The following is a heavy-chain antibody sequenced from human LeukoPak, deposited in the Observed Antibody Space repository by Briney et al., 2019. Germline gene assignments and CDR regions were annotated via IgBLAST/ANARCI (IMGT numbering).Heavy chain of an antibody. Sequence: GGSLRLSCAASGFTFSSYAMSWVRQAPGKGLEWVSAISGSGGSTYYADSVKGRFTISRDNSKNTLYLQMNSLRAEDTAVYYCAKDSSRSTVTTWGVYSDYWGQGTLVTVSS. D-gene: IGHD4-17*01. V-gene: IGHV3-23*01. CDR2: ISGSGGST. CDR3: AKDSSRSTVTTWGVYSDY. J-gene: IGHJ4*02. CDR1: GFTFSSYA.